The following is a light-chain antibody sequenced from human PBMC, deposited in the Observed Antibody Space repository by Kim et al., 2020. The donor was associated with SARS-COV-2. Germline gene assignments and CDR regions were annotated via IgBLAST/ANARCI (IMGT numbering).Light chain of an antibody. CDR3: CSYAGSTTFDV. J-gene: IGLJ1*01. V-gene: IGLV2-23*02. CDR2: EVT. CDR1: SSDVGSYNL. Sequence: QSALTQPASVSGSPGQSITISCTGTSSDVGSYNLVSWYQQHPGKAPKLIIYEVTTRPSWVSNRFSGSKSANTASLTISGLQAEDEAEYYCCSYAGSTTFDVFGTGTKVTVL.